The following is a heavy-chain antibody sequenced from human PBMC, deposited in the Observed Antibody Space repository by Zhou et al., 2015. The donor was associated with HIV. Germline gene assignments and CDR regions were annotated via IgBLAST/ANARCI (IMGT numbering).Heavy chain of an antibody. CDR2: INPYSGDT. Sequence: QVQLVQSGAEVKKPGASVKVSCKTSGYTFTDYYVHWVRQAPGQGLEWMGWINPYSGDTKNAQRFEGWVTMTRDTSITTAYMEVSRLGFDDTAVYFCARGPASSGWYPLDYWGQGTLVTVSS. D-gene: IGHD6-19*01. V-gene: IGHV1-2*04. CDR1: GYTFTDYY. CDR3: ARGPASSGWYPLDY. J-gene: IGHJ4*02.